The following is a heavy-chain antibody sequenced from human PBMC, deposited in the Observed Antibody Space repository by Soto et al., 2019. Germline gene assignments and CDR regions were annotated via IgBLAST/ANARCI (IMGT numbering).Heavy chain of an antibody. CDR2: ISAYNGNT. CDR1: GYTFTSYG. J-gene: IGHJ4*02. Sequence: ASVKVSCKASGYTFTSYGITWVRQAPGQGLEWMGWISAYNGNTNYAQKLQGRVTMTTDTSTSTAYMEVRSLRSDDTAVYFCAKDTYYHDSSGYYIFEFWGQGTLVTVSS. CDR3: AKDTYYHDSSGYYIFEF. D-gene: IGHD3-22*01. V-gene: IGHV1-18*01.